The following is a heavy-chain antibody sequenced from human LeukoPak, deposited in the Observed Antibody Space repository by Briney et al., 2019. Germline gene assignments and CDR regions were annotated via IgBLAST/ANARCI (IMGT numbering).Heavy chain of an antibody. CDR3: TRDLGYCSSTSCQG. CDR2: IRGKAYGGTT. CDR1: GFTFGDYA. J-gene: IGHJ4*02. V-gene: IGHV3-49*04. Sequence: GGSLRLSCTASGFTFGDYAMSWVRQAPGKGLEWVGFIRGKAYGGTTEYAASVKGRFTISRDDSKSIAYLQMNSLKTEDTAVYYCTRDLGYCSSTSCQGWGQGTLVTVSS. D-gene: IGHD2-2*01.